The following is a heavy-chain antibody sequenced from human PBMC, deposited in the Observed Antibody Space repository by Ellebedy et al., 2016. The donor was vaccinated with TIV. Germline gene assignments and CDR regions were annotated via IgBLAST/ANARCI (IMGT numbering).Heavy chain of an antibody. J-gene: IGHJ4*02. CDR1: GFTFSNAW. D-gene: IGHD5-18*01. CDR3: TTVYRYNYDSV. CDR2: IKSKTYGGAA. Sequence: GESLKISCAASGFTFSNAWMNWVRQAPGKGLEWVGRIKSKTYGGAADYAAPVKGRFTISREDSKNTLYQQMNSLKNEDTAVYFCTTVYRYNYDSVWGQGTLVTVSS. V-gene: IGHV3-15*01.